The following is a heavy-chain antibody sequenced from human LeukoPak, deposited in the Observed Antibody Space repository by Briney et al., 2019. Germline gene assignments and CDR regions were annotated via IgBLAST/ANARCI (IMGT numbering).Heavy chain of an antibody. D-gene: IGHD3-16*02. CDR2: ISGSGGST. Sequence: PGGSLRLSCAASGFTFSSYAMSWVRQAPGKGLEWVSAISGSGGSTYYADSVTGRFTISRDNSKNALYLQMNSVRGEDTAVYYCAKVIVRAYYFDYGGQGTLVTVSS. CDR1: GFTFSSYA. CDR3: AKVIVRAYYFDY. V-gene: IGHV3-23*01. J-gene: IGHJ4*02.